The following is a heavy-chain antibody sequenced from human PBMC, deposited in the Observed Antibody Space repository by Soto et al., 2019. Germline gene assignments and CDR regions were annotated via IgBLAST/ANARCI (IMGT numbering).Heavy chain of an antibody. Sequence: ASVKVSCKASGYTFTSYGISWVRQAPGQGLEWMGWISAYNGNTNYAQKLQGRVTMTTDTSTSTAYMELRSLRSDDTAVYYCARDFPSTVVPSPSTNWFDTWGQGTLVTVSS. CDR2: ISAYNGNT. CDR3: ARDFPSTVVPSPSTNWFDT. J-gene: IGHJ5*02. D-gene: IGHD4-17*01. V-gene: IGHV1-18*04. CDR1: GYTFTSYG.